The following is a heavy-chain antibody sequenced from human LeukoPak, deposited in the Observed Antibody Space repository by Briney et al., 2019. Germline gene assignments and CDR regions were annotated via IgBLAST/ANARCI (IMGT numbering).Heavy chain of an antibody. CDR2: IWYAGSNE. D-gene: IGHD1-26*01. CDR3: ATNSGTPPRYMNV. V-gene: IGHV3-33*08. CDR1: GFTFSDYI. J-gene: IGHJ6*03. Sequence: PGGSLRLSCAASGFTFSDYILDWVRQAPGMGLEWVAVIWYAGSNEGYADSVKGRFTISRDNSKNMLYLQMNSLRDEDTAVYYCATNSGTPPRYMNVWGKGTTVSVPS.